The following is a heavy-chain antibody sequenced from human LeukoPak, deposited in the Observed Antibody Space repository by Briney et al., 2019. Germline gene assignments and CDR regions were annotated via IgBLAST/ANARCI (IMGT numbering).Heavy chain of an antibody. CDR3: ARGGYYDFWSGSPRDLYNWFDP. Sequence: ASVKVSCKASGYTFTSYAMNWVRQAPGQGLEWMGWINTNTGNPTYAQGFTGRFVFSLDTSVSTAYLQISSLKAEDTAVYYCARGGYYDFWSGSPRDLYNWFDPWGQGTLVTVSS. J-gene: IGHJ5*02. D-gene: IGHD3-3*01. CDR1: GYTFTSYA. CDR2: INTNTGNP. V-gene: IGHV7-4-1*02.